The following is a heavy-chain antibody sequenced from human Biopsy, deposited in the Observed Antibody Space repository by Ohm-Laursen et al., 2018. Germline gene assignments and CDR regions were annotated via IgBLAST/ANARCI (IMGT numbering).Heavy chain of an antibody. CDR3: VRGVDYYDPYHYYALDV. V-gene: IGHV4-34*01. D-gene: IGHD3-22*01. Sequence: GTLSLTCTVYGESFNGYYWSWIRQTPGKGLEWIGEINHSGRTNYNPSLRSRVTISVDTSKNQFSLKVRSVTAADTAVYYCVRGVDYYDPYHYYALDVWGQGTTVTVSS. CDR1: GESFNGYY. J-gene: IGHJ6*02. CDR2: INHSGRT.